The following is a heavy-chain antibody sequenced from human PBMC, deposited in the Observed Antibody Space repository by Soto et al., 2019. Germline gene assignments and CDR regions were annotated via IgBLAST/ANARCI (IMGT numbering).Heavy chain of an antibody. CDR2: ISSGSSYI. D-gene: IGHD6-13*01. V-gene: IGHV3-21*01. CDR1: GFIFTGYN. J-gene: IGHJ4*02. Sequence: GGSLRLSCAASGFIFTGYNMNWVRQAPGKGLEWVSSISSGSSYIYYADSVKGRFAISRDNAKNSLYLQMNTLRAEDTALYYCARRRAAAGTLTFDYWGQGARVTVSS. CDR3: ARRRAAAGTLTFDY.